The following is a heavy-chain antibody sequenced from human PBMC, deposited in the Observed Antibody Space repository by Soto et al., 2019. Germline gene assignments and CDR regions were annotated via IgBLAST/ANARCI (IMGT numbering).Heavy chain of an antibody. V-gene: IGHV5-51*01. Sequence: GESLKISCKGSGYSFTSYWIGWVRQMPGKGLEWMGIIYPGDSDTRYSPSFQGQVTISADKSISTAYLQWSSLKASDTAMYYCARHPAHSSSWYYYYYGMDVWGQGTTVTVSS. CDR2: IYPGDSDT. CDR3: ARHPAHSSSWYYYYYGMDV. D-gene: IGHD6-13*01. CDR1: GYSFTSYW. J-gene: IGHJ6*02.